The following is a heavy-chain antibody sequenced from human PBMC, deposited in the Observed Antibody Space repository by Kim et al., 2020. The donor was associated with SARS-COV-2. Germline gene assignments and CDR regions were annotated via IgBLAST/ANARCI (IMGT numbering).Heavy chain of an antibody. V-gene: IGHV1-8*01. Sequence: ASVKVSCKASGYTFTSYDINWARQATGQGLEWMGWMNPNSGNTGYAQKFQGRVTMTRNTSISTAYMELSSLRSEDTAVYYCARGVKVPAAIWISYYYYYMDVWGKGTTVTVSS. J-gene: IGHJ6*03. CDR3: ARGVKVPAAIWISYYYYYMDV. D-gene: IGHD2-2*01. CDR2: MNPNSGNT. CDR1: GYTFTSYD.